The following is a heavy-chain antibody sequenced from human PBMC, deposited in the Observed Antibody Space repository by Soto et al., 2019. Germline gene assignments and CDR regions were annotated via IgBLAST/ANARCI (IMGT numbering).Heavy chain of an antibody. V-gene: IGHV4-59*01. J-gene: IGHJ4*02. Sequence: QVQLQESGPGLVKPSETLSLTCTVSGGSISSYYWSWIRQPPGKGLEWIGYIYYSGSTNYNPSLKSRVTISVDTSKNQFSLKLSSLTAADTAVYYCARSPNYDFWSGYLDYWGQGTLVTVSS. CDR2: IYYSGST. CDR3: ARSPNYDFWSGYLDY. D-gene: IGHD3-3*01. CDR1: GGSISSYY.